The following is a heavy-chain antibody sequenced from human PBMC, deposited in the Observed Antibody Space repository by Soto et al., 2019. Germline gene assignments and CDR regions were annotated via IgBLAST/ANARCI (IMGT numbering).Heavy chain of an antibody. CDR1: GFAFSSYG. CDR3: VSDRGYGHASVPYS. D-gene: IGHD5-18*01. Sequence: QAQLVESGGGVVQPGRPLRLSCAASGFAFSSYGMHWVRQAPGTGLEWVAVISYDGSLQHYADSVKGRFTISRDNSKNMVLLQMSSLRAEATAVYYCVSDRGYGHASVPYSWGQGTLVSVSS. V-gene: IGHV3-30*03. J-gene: IGHJ4*02. CDR2: ISYDGSLQ.